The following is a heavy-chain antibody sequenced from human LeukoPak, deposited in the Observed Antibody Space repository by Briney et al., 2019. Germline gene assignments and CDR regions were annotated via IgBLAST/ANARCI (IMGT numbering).Heavy chain of an antibody. CDR2: IIPIFGTA. D-gene: IGHD6-25*01. CDR3: ARVEAAALPYFDY. Sequence: SVKVSCKASGGTFSSYAISWVRQAPGQGLEWMGGIIPIFGTANYAQKFQGRVTITADESTSTAYMELSSLRSEDTAVYYCARVEAAALPYFDYWGQGTLVTVSS. J-gene: IGHJ4*02. CDR1: GGTFSSYA. V-gene: IGHV1-69*13.